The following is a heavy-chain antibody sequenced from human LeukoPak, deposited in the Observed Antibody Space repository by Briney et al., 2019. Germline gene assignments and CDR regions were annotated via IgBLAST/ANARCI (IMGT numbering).Heavy chain of an antibody. V-gene: IGHV4-39*01. Sequence: PSETLSLTCTVSGGSISSSSYYWGWIRQPPGKGLEWIGSMYYSGSTYSNPSLKSRVTISVDTSKNQFSLKLSSVTAADTAVYYCASETLDYEGYDYWGQGTLVTVSS. CDR1: GGSISSSSYY. CDR2: MYYSGST. D-gene: IGHD4-17*01. J-gene: IGHJ4*02. CDR3: ASETLDYEGYDY.